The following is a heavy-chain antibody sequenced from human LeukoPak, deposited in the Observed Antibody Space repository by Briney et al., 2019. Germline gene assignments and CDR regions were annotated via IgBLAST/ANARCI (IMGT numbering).Heavy chain of an antibody. V-gene: IGHV3-9*01. CDR2: ISWNSATR. J-gene: IGHJ4*02. CDR1: GFTFDDYA. Sequence: GGSLRLSCAASGFTFDDYAMHWVRQGPGKGLEWVSDISWNSATRGYADSVKGRFTISRDNAKNSLYLQMNSLRVEDTALYYCAKGRRGHYDSSGYYSFDYWGQGTLVTVSS. CDR3: AKGRRGHYDSSGYYSFDY. D-gene: IGHD3-22*01.